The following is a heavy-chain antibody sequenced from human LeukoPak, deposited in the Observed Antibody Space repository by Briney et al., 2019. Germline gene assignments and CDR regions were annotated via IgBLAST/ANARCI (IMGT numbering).Heavy chain of an antibody. V-gene: IGHV4-39*01. CDR2: IYYSGST. Sequence: SETLSLTCTVSGGSISSSSYYWGWIRQPPGKGLEWIGSIYYSGSTYYNPSLKSRFTISVDTSKNQFSLKLSSVTAADTAVYYCARHLSWYNAFDIWGQGTMVTVSS. CDR1: GGSISSSSYY. CDR3: ARHLSWYNAFDI. D-gene: IGHD6-13*01. J-gene: IGHJ3*02.